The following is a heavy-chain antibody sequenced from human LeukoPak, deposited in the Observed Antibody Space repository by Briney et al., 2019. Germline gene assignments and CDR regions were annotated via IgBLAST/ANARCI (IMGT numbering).Heavy chain of an antibody. D-gene: IGHD1-7*01. CDR1: GGSMSSSSYY. V-gene: IGHV4-39*07. Sequence: SETLSLTCTVSGGSMSSSSYYWGWIRQPPGKGLEWIGSIYYSGSTYYNPSLKSRVTISVDTSKNQFSLKLTSVTAADTAIYYCARNWNYLSWFDPWGQGLLVTVSS. CDR3: ARNWNYLSWFDP. J-gene: IGHJ5*02. CDR2: IYYSGST.